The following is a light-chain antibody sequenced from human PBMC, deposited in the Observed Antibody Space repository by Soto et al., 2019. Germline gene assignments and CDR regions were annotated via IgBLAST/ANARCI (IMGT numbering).Light chain of an antibody. CDR2: AAS. CDR3: HQSYSVPYT. J-gene: IGKJ2*01. CDR1: QSISNY. Sequence: DIQMTQSPSSLSASVGDRVTITCRASQSISNYLNWYQQRPGKAPKLLMYAASTLQSGVPSRFSGSGSGTDLTLTISSLQPEDFATYYCHQSYSVPYTFGQGTKVDIK. V-gene: IGKV1-39*01.